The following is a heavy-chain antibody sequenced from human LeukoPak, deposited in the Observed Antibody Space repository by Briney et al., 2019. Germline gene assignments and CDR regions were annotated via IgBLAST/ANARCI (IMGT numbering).Heavy chain of an antibody. CDR2: IYYSGST. J-gene: IGHJ5*02. Sequence: ASETLSLTCTVSGGSISSYYWSWIRQPPGKGLEWIGYIYYSGSTNYNPSLKSRVTISVDTSKNQFSLKLSSVTAAETAVYYCARARLLWFGESINWFDPWGQGTLVTVSS. CDR1: GGSISSYY. D-gene: IGHD3-10*01. CDR3: ARARLLWFGESINWFDP. V-gene: IGHV4-59*08.